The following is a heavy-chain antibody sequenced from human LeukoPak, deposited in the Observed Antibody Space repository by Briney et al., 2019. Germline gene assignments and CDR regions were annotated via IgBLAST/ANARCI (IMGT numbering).Heavy chain of an antibody. CDR3: ARDRGYSYVLVY. J-gene: IGHJ4*02. Sequence: SVKVSCKASGGTLSSYAISWVRQAPGQGLEWMGGIIPIFGTANYAQKFQGRVTITADESTSTAYMELSSLRSEDTAVYYCARDRGYSYVLVYWGQGTLVTVSS. CDR1: GGTLSSYA. V-gene: IGHV1-69*01. CDR2: IIPIFGTA. D-gene: IGHD5-18*01.